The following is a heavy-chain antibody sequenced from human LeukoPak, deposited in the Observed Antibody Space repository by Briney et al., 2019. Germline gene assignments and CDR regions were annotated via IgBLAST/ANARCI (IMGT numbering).Heavy chain of an antibody. CDR1: GFTFSDYR. V-gene: IGHV3-21*01. Sequence: GGSLRLSCASSGFTFSDYRMTGVPQAPGKGLEWLSYFSGISSYIYYAHSLKGRLPTSRDNANNSLFLQMNSLRAEVTAVYYCARRVPYFDYWGQGALVTVSS. CDR2: FSGISSYI. J-gene: IGHJ4*02. CDR3: ARRVPYFDY. D-gene: IGHD4/OR15-4a*01.